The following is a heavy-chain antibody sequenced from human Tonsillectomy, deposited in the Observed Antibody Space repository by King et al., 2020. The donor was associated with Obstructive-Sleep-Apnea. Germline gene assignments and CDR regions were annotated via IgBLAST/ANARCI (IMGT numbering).Heavy chain of an antibody. CDR1: GGSISSGGYY. J-gene: IGHJ4*02. V-gene: IGHV4-31*03. CDR2: IYYSGST. D-gene: IGHD3-10*01. CDR3: ARGLVWFGGPYYFDY. Sequence: VQLQESGPGLVKPSQTLSLTCTVSGGSISSGGYYWSWKRQHAGKGLEWIGYIYYSGSTYYNPSLKSRISISVDTSMNQFSLMLSSVTAADTAVYYCARGLVWFGGPYYFDYWGQGTLVTVSS.